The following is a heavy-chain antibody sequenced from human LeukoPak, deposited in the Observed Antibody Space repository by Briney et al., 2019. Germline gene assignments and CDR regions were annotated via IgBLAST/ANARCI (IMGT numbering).Heavy chain of an antibody. CDR3: ARDGYYYDSSGYTLDY. V-gene: IGHV3-48*01. J-gene: IGHJ4*02. Sequence: GGSLRLSCAASGFTFSSYAMNWVRQAPGKGLEWISYISSSSSSLYYADSVKGRFTISRDNAKNSLYLQMDSLRAEDTAVYYCARDGYYYDSSGYTLDYWGQGTLVTVSS. CDR1: GFTFSSYA. D-gene: IGHD3-22*01. CDR2: ISSSSSSL.